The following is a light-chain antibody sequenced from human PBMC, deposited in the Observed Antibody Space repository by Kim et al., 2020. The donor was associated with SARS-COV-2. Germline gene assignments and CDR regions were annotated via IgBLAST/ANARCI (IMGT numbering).Light chain of an antibody. Sequence: ASLGDRVTITCRASQSISSYLNWYQQKPGKAPKLLIYAASSLQSGVPSRFSGSGSGTDFTLTISSLQPEDFATYYCQQSYSTRWTFGQGTKVDIK. CDR1: QSISSY. CDR3: QQSYSTRWT. J-gene: IGKJ1*01. V-gene: IGKV1-39*01. CDR2: AAS.